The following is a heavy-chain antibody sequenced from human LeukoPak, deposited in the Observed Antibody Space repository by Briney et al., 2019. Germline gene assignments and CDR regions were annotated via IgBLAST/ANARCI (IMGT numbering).Heavy chain of an antibody. J-gene: IGHJ5*02. CDR1: GGSISRYY. CDR3: ARDSGTTGEVKFDP. V-gene: IGHV4-4*07. D-gene: IGHD3-10*01. Sequence: SESLSLTCTVSGGSISRYYWSWIRHPAGKGLEWIGRIYSSGSTTYNPSLKSRVTMSIDTSKYEFSLKLSFVTAAGTAVYYCARDSGTTGEVKFDPWGQGALVTVSS. CDR2: IYSSGST.